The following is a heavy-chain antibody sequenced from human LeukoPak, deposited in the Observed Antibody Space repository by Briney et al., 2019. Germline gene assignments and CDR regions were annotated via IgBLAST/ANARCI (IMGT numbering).Heavy chain of an antibody. CDR2: ISGDGGSI. Sequence: GGSLRLSCAASGFTFDDYAMHWVRQAPGKGLEWVSLISGDGGSIYYADSVKGRFTISRDNSKNSLYLQMNSLRTEDTALYYCAKNGGYSYGYLGPLDYWGQGTLVAVSS. CDR3: AKNGGYSYGYLGPLDY. CDR1: GFTFDDYA. D-gene: IGHD5-18*01. J-gene: IGHJ4*02. V-gene: IGHV3-43*02.